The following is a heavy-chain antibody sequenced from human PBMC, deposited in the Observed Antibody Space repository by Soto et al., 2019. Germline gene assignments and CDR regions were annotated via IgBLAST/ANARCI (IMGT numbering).Heavy chain of an antibody. CDR3: ARDYNVDTAMGNTPTDY. J-gene: IGHJ4*02. CDR1: GYTFTSYG. CDR2: ISAYNGNT. V-gene: IGHV1-18*04. D-gene: IGHD5-18*01. Sequence: ASVKVSCKASGYTFTSYGISWVRQAPGQGLEWMGWISAYNGNTNYAQKLQGRVTMTTDTSTSTAYMELRSLRSDDTAVYYCARDYNVDTAMGNTPTDYWGQGTLVTVSS.